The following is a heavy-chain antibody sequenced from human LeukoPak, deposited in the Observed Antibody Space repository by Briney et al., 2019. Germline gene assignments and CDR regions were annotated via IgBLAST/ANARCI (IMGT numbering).Heavy chain of an antibody. Sequence: PGGSLRLSCAASGFTFSSYGMHWVRQAPGKGLEWVAVISYDGSNKYYADSVKGRFTISRDNSKNTLYLQMNSLRAEDTAVYYCARDYGDYGYYYYYYGMDVWGQGTTVTVSS. D-gene: IGHD4-17*01. V-gene: IGHV3-30*03. CDR1: GFTFSSYG. J-gene: IGHJ6*02. CDR2: ISYDGSNK. CDR3: ARDYGDYGYYYYYYGMDV.